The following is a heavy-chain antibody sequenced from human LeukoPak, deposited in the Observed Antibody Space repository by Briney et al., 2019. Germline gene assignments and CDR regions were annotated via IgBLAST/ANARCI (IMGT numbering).Heavy chain of an antibody. D-gene: IGHD3-10*01. V-gene: IGHV4-59*01. CDR1: GGSISSYY. CDR3: ARLVGGSGSYYIFDY. J-gene: IGHJ4*02. Sequence: PSETLSLTCTVSGGSISSYYWSWIRQPPGKGLEWIGYIYYSGSTNYDPSLKSRVTISVDTSKNQFSLKLSSVSAADTAVYYCARLVGGSGSYYIFDYWGQGTLVTVSS. CDR2: IYYSGST.